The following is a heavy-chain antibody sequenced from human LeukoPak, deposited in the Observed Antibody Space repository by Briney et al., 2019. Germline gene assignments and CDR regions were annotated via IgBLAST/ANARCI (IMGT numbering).Heavy chain of an antibody. V-gene: IGHV3-30-3*01. D-gene: IGHD2-15*01. J-gene: IGHJ4*02. CDR3: ATGRWPREIDY. Sequence: GRSLRLSCAASGFXFSTNTMYWVRQSPGKWLEWVAFIPYDGSNTTYADSVRGRFTLSRDNSKTTLYLQANSLRTEATAVYYCATGRWPREIDYWGPGTLVTVSS. CDR2: IPYDGSNT. CDR1: GFXFSTNT.